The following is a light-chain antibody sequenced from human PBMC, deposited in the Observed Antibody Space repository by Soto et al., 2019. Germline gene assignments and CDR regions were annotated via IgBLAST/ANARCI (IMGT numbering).Light chain of an antibody. V-gene: IGKV1-27*01. CDR2: AAS. CDR1: QDISNF. J-gene: IGKJ4*01. CDR3: QKCKIAPFT. Sequence: DIQMTHSPSSLSAFVGDTVTITCRASQDISNFLAWYQQKPGKVPKLLIYAASTLQSGVPSRFSGSGSGTDFTLTISSLQPEDVATYYCQKCKIAPFTFGGGTKVDIK.